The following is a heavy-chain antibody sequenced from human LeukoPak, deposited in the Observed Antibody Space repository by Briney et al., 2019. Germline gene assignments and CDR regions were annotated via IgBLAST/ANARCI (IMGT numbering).Heavy chain of an antibody. CDR1: GGSISSGSYH. V-gene: IGHV4-61*02. CDR3: VCSSPSLRVTTYDY. J-gene: IGHJ4*02. Sequence: SQTLSLTCTVSGGSISSGSYHWSWIRQPAGKGLEWIGRIYTSGSTNYNPSLKSRVTISVDTSKNQFSLKLSSVTAADTAVYYCVCSSPSLRVTTYDYWGQGTLVTVSS. CDR2: IYTSGST. D-gene: IGHD4-17*01.